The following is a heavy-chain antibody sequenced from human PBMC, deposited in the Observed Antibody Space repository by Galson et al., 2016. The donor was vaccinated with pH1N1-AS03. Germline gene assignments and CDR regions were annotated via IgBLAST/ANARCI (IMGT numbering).Heavy chain of an antibody. Sequence: TLSLTCAVSGDSISNGGYSWRWIRQPPGKGLEWIGYIFHSGTTFYTPSLKSRVTMSVDRPSNQVSLRLIAVTDSDTAVYYCARGPPGASVADYSGMDVWGPGTMVIVSS. D-gene: IGHD4/OR15-4a*01. J-gene: IGHJ6*02. CDR1: GDSISNGGYS. V-gene: IGHV4-30-2*01. CDR3: ARGPPGASVADYSGMDV. CDR2: IFHSGTT.